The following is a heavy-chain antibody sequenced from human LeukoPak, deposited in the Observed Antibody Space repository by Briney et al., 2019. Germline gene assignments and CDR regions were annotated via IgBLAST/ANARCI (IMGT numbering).Heavy chain of an antibody. CDR3: ARGRSRWELLHYYYYMDV. D-gene: IGHD1-26*01. J-gene: IGHJ6*03. V-gene: IGHV4-34*01. CDR1: GGSFSGYY. Sequence: SSETLSLTCAVYGGSFSGYYWSWIRQPPGKGLEWIGEINHSGSTNYNPSLKSRVTISVDTSKNQFSLKLSSVTAADTAVYYCARGRSRWELLHYYYYMDVWGKGTTVTVSS. CDR2: INHSGST.